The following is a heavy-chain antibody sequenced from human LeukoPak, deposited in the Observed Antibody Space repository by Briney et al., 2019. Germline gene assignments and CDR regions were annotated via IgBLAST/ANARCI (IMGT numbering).Heavy chain of an antibody. Sequence: ASVKVSCKASGGTFSSYAISWVRQAPGQGLEWMGRIIPILGIATYAQKFQGRVTITADKSTSTAYMELSSLRSEDTAVYYCARDRWSSSSFGYWGQGTLVTVSS. CDR2: IIPILGIA. V-gene: IGHV1-69*04. CDR1: GGTFSSYA. J-gene: IGHJ4*02. D-gene: IGHD6-6*01. CDR3: ARDRWSSSSFGY.